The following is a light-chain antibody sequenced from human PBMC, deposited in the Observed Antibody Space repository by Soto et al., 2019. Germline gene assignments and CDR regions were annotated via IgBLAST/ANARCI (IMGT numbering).Light chain of an antibody. CDR1: QDISNY. J-gene: IGKJ4*01. Sequence: EIQMTQYPSSLSASVGDRFTITCQASQDISNYLNWYQQKPGKAPKLLIYDASNLETGVPSRFSGSGSGTDFTLTISSLQPEDIATYYCQQYDNLLFTVGGVTKVDIK. V-gene: IGKV1-33*01. CDR2: DAS. CDR3: QQYDNLLFT.